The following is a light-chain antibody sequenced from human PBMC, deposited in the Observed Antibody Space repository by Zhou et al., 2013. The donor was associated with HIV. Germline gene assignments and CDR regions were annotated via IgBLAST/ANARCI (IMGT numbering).Light chain of an antibody. CDR2: DTS. CDR3: QQYRSLPYT. V-gene: IGKV1-33*01. J-gene: IGKJ2*01. Sequence: DIQMTQSPSSLSASVGDRVTITCQASQDINNYLNWYQQKPGKAPNVLIHDTSNLKTGVPSRFSGSKSGTHFTFTINNLQPEDIATYYCQQYRSLPYTFGPGTKVEIK. CDR1: QDINNY.